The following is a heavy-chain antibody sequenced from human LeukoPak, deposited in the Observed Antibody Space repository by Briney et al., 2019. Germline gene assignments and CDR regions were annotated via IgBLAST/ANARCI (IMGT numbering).Heavy chain of an antibody. D-gene: IGHD6-13*01. CDR2: IIPIVDRT. Sequence: GASVKVSCKTSGGAFNNYAITLLRQAPGQGLEWMGRIIPIVDRTDYAQRFQGRVTITADKFSSTAYMELSSLRSGDTAVYYCAKARYIGAAAGTLWFDTWGQGTLVTVSS. CDR3: AKARYIGAAAGTLWFDT. V-gene: IGHV1-69*04. CDR1: GGAFNNYA. J-gene: IGHJ5*02.